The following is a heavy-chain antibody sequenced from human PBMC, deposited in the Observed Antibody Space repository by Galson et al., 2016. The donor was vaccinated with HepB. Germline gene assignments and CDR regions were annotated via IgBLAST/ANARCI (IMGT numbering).Heavy chain of an antibody. J-gene: IGHJ4*02. CDR3: AREGHLWIACFDN. CDR1: GFTFSDFG. D-gene: IGHD2-2*03. V-gene: IGHV3-33*01. CDR2: ILADGSKK. Sequence: SLRLSCAASGFTFSDFGMPWVRQAPGKGLEWLAGILADGSKKYYADSVKGRFTISRDNSKNTLYLHMTSLRAEDTAVYYCAREGHLWIACFDNWGQGTLVTVSS.